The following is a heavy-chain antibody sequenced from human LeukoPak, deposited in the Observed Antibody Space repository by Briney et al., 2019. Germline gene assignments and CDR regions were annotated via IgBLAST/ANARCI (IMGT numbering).Heavy chain of an antibody. CDR1: GFTFSSYA. V-gene: IGHV3-23*01. CDR2: INGNGGNT. CDR3: AKLGGSITF. J-gene: IGHJ4*02. D-gene: IGHD3-10*01. Sequence: TGGSLRLSCAASGFTFSSYAMSWVRQAPGKGLEWVSSINGNGGNTHYADSVKGRFTISRDNSKNTLYLRVNSLRAEDTAVYYCAKLGGSITFWGQGTLVTVSS.